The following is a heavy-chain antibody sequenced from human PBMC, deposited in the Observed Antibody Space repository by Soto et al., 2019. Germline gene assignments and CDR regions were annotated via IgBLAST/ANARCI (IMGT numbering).Heavy chain of an antibody. D-gene: IGHD3-3*01. CDR1: GYTFTSYD. J-gene: IGHJ6*02. V-gene: IGHV1-8*01. Sequence: ASVKVSCKASGYTFTSYDINWVRQATGQGLEWMGWMNPNSGNTGYAQKFQGRVTMTRNTSISTAYMELSSLRSEDTAVYYDFWGPYYYYGMDVWGQGTTVTVSS. CDR3: FWGPYYYYGMDV. CDR2: MNPNSGNT.